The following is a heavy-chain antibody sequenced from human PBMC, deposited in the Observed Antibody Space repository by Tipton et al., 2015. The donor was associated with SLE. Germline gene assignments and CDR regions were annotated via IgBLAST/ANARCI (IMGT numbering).Heavy chain of an antibody. CDR2: IYYSGST. J-gene: IGHJ5*02. CDR1: GGSISRNNYY. V-gene: IGHV4-39*01. D-gene: IGHD6-6*01. CDR3: ARRLAWQLGVVGWFDP. Sequence: TLSLTCTVSGGSISRNNYYWGWIRQPPGKGLEWIGSIYYSGSTYYNPSLKSRVTISVDTSKNQFSLKLSSVTAADTAVYYCARRLAWQLGVVGWFDPWGQGTLVTVSS.